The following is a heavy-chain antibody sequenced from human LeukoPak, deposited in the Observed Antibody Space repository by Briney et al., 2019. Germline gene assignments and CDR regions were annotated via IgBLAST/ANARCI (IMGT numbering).Heavy chain of an antibody. Sequence: ASVKVSCKASGGTFSSYAISWVRQAPGQGLEWMGGIIPIFGTANYAQKFQGRVTITADESTSTAYMELSSLRSEDTAVYYCARLPLRSIAVGYYGMDVWGQGTTDTVSS. CDR3: ARLPLRSIAVGYYGMDV. V-gene: IGHV1-69*13. J-gene: IGHJ6*02. CDR1: GGTFSSYA. D-gene: IGHD6-6*01. CDR2: IIPIFGTA.